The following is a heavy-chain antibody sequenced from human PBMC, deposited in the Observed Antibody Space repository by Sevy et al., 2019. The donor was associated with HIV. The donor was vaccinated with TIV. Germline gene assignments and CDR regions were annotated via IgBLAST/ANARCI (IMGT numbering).Heavy chain of an antibody. CDR2: IYPGDSDT. CDR3: TSLGGSDTSDHHFFDH. V-gene: IGHV5-51*01. J-gene: IGHJ4*02. CDR1: GYSFTKYW. Sequence: GESLKISCKGSGYSFTKYWIGWVRQMPGKGLEWMGIIYPGDSDTRYRPSFQGQVTISADKSISSAYLQWSSLKASDTAMYYCTSLGGSDTSDHHFFDHWGQGTLVTVS. D-gene: IGHD3-22*01.